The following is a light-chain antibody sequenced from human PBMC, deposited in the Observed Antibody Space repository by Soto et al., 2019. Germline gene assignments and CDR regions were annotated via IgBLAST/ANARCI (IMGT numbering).Light chain of an antibody. J-gene: IGKJ1*01. V-gene: IGKV1-5*01. CDR2: DVS. CDR3: QQYNSYSPRT. Sequence: DIQMTQSPSTLSASVGDRVTITCRASQSISSWLAWYQQKPGKAPKLLIHDVSSLESGVPSRFSGSGSGTEFTLTISSLQSDEFATYYCQQYNSYSPRTFGQGTKVDIK. CDR1: QSISSW.